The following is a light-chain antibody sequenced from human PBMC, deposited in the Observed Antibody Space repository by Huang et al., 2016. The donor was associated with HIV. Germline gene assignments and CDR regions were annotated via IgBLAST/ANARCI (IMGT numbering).Light chain of an antibody. Sequence: DIVMTQSPLSLPVTPGESASISCRSSQSLLHSNGKNYLDWYLQKPGQSPQLLIYLGSNRASGVPDRFSGSGSGTDFTLRISRVEAEDVGVYYCMQSRQTPPWTFGQGTKVEIK. CDR3: MQSRQTPPWT. CDR2: LGS. CDR1: QSLLHSNGKNY. J-gene: IGKJ1*01. V-gene: IGKV2-28*01.